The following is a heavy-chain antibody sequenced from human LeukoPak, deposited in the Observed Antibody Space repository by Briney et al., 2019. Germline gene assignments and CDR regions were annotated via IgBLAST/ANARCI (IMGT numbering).Heavy chain of an antibody. V-gene: IGHV3-48*01. Sequence: GGSLRLSCAASGFTFSSYSMNWVRQAPGKGLEWVSYISIIRSTIYYADPVRGRFTISRDNAKNSLYLQMNSLRAEDTAVYYCARGNYGDHADYWGQGTLVTVSS. CDR2: ISIIRSTI. CDR1: GFTFSSYS. CDR3: ARGNYGDHADY. D-gene: IGHD4-17*01. J-gene: IGHJ4*02.